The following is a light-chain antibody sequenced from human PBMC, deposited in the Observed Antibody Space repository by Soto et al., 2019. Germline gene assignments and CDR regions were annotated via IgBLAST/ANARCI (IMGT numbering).Light chain of an antibody. Sequence: DIHMTQSPSSLSASVGDRFTITCRASQSISSYLNWYQQKPGKAPKLLIYAASSLQSGVPSRLSGSGSGTDFTLTISSLQPEYFATYYCQQSYSTWAFGQGTKVDIK. V-gene: IGKV1-39*01. CDR1: QSISSY. J-gene: IGKJ1*01. CDR3: QQSYSTWA. CDR2: AAS.